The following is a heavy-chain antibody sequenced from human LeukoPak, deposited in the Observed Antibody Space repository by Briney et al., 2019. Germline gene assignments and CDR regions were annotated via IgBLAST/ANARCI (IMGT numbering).Heavy chain of an antibody. J-gene: IGHJ4*02. CDR3: ARGGYDILTVDY. CDR2: IYYSGST. V-gene: IGHV4-59*01. CDR1: GGSISSYY. D-gene: IGHD3-9*01. Sequence: PSETLFLTCTVSGGSISSYYWSWIRQPPGKGLEWIGYIYYSGSTNYNPSLKSRVTISVDTSKNQFSLKLSSVTAADTAVYYCARGGYDILTVDYWGQGTLVTVSS.